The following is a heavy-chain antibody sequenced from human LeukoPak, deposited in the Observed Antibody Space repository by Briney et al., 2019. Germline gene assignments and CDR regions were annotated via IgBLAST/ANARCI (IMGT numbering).Heavy chain of an antibody. CDR3: VARSGSSPYYYDY. Sequence: PGGSLRLSCAASGFTFGSYGMGWVRQAPGKGLEWVSGVDNSGRNTYYGDSVKGRFTISRDNSKSTLYLQMNSLRAEDTALYYCVARSGSSPYYYDYWGQGTLVTVSS. J-gene: IGHJ4*02. V-gene: IGHV3-23*01. CDR1: GFTFGSYG. CDR2: VDNSGRNT. D-gene: IGHD3-10*01.